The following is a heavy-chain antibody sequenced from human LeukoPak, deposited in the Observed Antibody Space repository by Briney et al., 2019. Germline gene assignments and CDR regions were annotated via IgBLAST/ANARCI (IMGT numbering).Heavy chain of an antibody. CDR3: ARGPHFEIFGVVIGPPGHYYGMDV. J-gene: IGHJ6*02. Sequence: PGGSLRLSCAASGFTFSSYSMNWVRQAPGKGLEWVSSISSSSSYIYYADSVKGRFTISRDNAKNSLYLQMNSLRAEDTAVYYCARGPHFEIFGVVIGPPGHYYGMDVWGQGTTVTVSS. CDR2: ISSSSSYI. D-gene: IGHD3-3*01. CDR1: GFTFSSYS. V-gene: IGHV3-21*01.